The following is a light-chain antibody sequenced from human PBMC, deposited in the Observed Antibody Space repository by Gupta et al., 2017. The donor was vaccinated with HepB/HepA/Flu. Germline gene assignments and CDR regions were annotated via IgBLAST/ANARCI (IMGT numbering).Light chain of an antibody. V-gene: IGKV4-1*01. CDR2: WAS. J-gene: IGKJ4*01. Sequence: VMTQSPDSLTVFLWERATHTSKSSQSVLSSSANKDYLACLQQKPGQPPKRLMSWASTRESGVPDRFSGSGSGTDFTLTIDGLQAEDVALYYCLQHYSAPLTFGGGTKVEIK. CDR1: QSVLSSSANKDY. CDR3: LQHYSAPLT.